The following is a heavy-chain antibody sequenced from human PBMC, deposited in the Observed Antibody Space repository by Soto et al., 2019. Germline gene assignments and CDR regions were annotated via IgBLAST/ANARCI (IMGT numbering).Heavy chain of an antibody. CDR3: AADKARSSGWSYYYYYGMDV. CDR1: GFTFTSSA. Sequence: GASVKVSCKASGFTFTSSAVQWVRQARGQRLEWIGWIVVGSGNTNYAQKFQERVTITRDMSTSTAYMELSSLRSEDTAVYYCAADKARSSGWSYYYYYGMDVWGQGTTVTVSS. V-gene: IGHV1-58*01. CDR2: IVVGSGNT. J-gene: IGHJ6*02. D-gene: IGHD6-19*01.